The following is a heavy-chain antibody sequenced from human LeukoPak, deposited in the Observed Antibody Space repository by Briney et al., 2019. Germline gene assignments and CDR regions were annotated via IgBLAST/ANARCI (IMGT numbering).Heavy chain of an antibody. CDR2: IKSKTDGETT. J-gene: IGHJ4*02. CDR1: GFTFRNAS. V-gene: IGHV3-15*01. D-gene: IGHD5-18*01. Sequence: GGSLRLSCAASGFTFRNASMSWVRRAPGKGLEWVGRIKSKTDGETTDYAAPVKGRFTFSRDDSENTLYLQMNSLTTEDTGVYFCAHRDTTMVRVDYWGQGTLVTVSS. CDR3: AHRDTTMVRVDY.